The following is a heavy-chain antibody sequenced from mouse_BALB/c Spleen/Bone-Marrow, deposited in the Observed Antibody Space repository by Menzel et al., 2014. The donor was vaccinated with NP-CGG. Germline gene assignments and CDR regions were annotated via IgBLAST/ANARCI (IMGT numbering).Heavy chain of an antibody. Sequence: LVESGPELVKPGASMRISCKASGYTFTTYFIHWVKQRPGQGLEWIGWIYPGNINIKYNENFKDKVTLTADKSSNTAHLQFSSLTSEDSAVYFCARGDYYRSVMDYWGQGTSVTVSS. CDR3: ARGDYYRSVMDY. CDR1: GYTFTTYF. D-gene: IGHD2-14*01. V-gene: IGHV1S56*01. CDR2: IYPGNINI. J-gene: IGHJ4*01.